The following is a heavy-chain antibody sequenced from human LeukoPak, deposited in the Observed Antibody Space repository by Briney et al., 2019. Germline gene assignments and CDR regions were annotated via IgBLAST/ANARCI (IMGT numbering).Heavy chain of an antibody. V-gene: IGHV3-21*01. J-gene: IGHJ4*02. D-gene: IGHD3-22*01. CDR3: AREVSEGFDF. CDR1: GFTFSTYS. Sequence: GGSLRLSCAASGFTFSTYSMNWVRQAPGKGLEWVSSFGTRSTSIYHAGSVKGRFAISRDNAKNSLYLQMNSLRAEDTALYYCAREVSEGFDFWGQGTLVTVSS. CDR2: FGTRSTSI.